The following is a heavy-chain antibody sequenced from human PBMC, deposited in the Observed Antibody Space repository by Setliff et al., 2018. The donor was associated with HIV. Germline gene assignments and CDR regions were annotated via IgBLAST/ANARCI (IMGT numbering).Heavy chain of an antibody. CDR1: GGSISSYY. J-gene: IGHJ4*02. D-gene: IGHD1-1*01. V-gene: IGHV4-59*01. CDR2: ISYSGST. Sequence: SETLSLTCTVSGGSISSYYWSWIRQPPGKGLEWIGYISYSGSTNYSPSLKSRVTILVDTSKNHFSLKLTSVTAADTAVYYCARGPTRFYFDYWGQGTLVTV. CDR3: ARGPTRFYFDY.